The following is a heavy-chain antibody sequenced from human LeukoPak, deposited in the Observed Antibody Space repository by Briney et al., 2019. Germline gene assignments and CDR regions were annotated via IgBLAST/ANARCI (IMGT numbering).Heavy chain of an antibody. Sequence: PGGSLRLSCAASGFTFSSYWMGWVRQAPGKGLEWVANIKQDGSEKYYVDSVKGRFTISRDNAKNSLYLQMNSLRAEDTAVYYCARAIAAADYYYYYMDVWGKGTTVTISS. J-gene: IGHJ6*03. CDR2: IKQDGSEK. V-gene: IGHV3-7*01. CDR3: ARAIAAADYYYYYMDV. CDR1: GFTFSSYW. D-gene: IGHD6-13*01.